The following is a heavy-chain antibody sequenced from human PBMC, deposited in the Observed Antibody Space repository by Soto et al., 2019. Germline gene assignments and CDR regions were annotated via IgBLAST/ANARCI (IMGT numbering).Heavy chain of an antibody. J-gene: IGHJ4*02. V-gene: IGHV1-18*01. CDR1: GYTFTSYG. D-gene: IGHD4-17*01. CDR2: ISAYNGNT. CDR3: ARDYGDYVLDY. Sequence: GASVKVSCKAAGYTFTSYGISWVRQAPGQGLEWMGWISAYNGNTNYAQKLQGRVTMTTDTSTSTACMELRSLRSDDTAVYYCARDYGDYVLDYWGQGTLVTVSS.